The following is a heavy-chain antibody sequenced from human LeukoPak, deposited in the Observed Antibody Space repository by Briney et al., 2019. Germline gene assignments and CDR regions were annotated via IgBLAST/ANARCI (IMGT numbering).Heavy chain of an antibody. CDR3: ARDKLSVLPEDPIVVVITTVQGPLVY. Sequence: GGSLRLPCAASGFTFSSYAMHWVRQAPGKGLEWVAVISYDGSNKYYADSVKGRFTISRDNSKNTLYLQMNSLRAEDTAVYYCARDKLSVLPEDPIVVVITTVQGPLVYWGQGTLVTVSS. CDR1: GFTFSSYA. V-gene: IGHV3-30*04. D-gene: IGHD3-22*01. J-gene: IGHJ4*02. CDR2: ISYDGSNK.